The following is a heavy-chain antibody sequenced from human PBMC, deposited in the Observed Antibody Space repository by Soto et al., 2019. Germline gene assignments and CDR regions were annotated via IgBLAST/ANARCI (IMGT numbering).Heavy chain of an antibody. V-gene: IGHV4-34*01. Sequence: QVQLQQWGAGLLKPSETLSLTCAVYGGSFSGYYWSWIRQPPGKGLEWIGEINHSGSTNYNPSLKGRVTISVDTYKNQFSLKLSSVTAADTAVYYCARARRDGYNYRPPFDYWGQGTLVTVSS. CDR3: ARARRDGYNYRPPFDY. CDR1: GGSFSGYY. D-gene: IGHD5-12*01. CDR2: INHSGST. J-gene: IGHJ4*02.